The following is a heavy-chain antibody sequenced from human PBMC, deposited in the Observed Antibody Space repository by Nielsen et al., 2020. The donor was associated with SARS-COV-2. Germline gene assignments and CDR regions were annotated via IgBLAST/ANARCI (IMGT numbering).Heavy chain of an antibody. CDR1: GFTFSSYG. Sequence: GGSLRLSCAASGFTFSSYGMHWVRQAPGKGLEWVAVIWYDGSNKYYADSVKGRFTISRDNSKNTLYLQMNSLRAEDTAVYYCAREEILLAAFDIWGQGTMVTVSS. CDR2: IWYDGSNK. CDR3: AREEILLAAFDI. J-gene: IGHJ3*02. D-gene: IGHD3-10*01. V-gene: IGHV3-33*01.